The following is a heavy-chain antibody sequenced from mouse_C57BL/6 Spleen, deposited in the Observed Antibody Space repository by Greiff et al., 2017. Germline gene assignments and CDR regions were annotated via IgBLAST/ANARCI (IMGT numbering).Heavy chain of an antibody. CDR3: TRDGGLRPYDAMDY. V-gene: IGHV5-9-1*02. Sequence: EVMLVESGEGLVKPGGSLKLSCAASGFTFSSSAMSWVRQTPEKRLEWVAYISSGGDYIYYADTVKGRFTISRDNARNTLYLQMSSLKSEDTAMYYCTRDGGLRPYDAMDYWGQGTSVTVSS. CDR1: GFTFSSSA. J-gene: IGHJ4*01. CDR2: ISSGGDYI. D-gene: IGHD2-4*01.